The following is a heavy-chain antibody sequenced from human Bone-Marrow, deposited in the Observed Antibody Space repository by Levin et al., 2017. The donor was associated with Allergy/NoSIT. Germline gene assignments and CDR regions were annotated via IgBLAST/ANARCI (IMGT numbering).Heavy chain of an antibody. CDR2: ISGTGIRT. Sequence: GGSLRLSCAASGFTFNTYAFNWVRQVPGKGLDWVSGISGTGIRTYYADSVKGRFTISRDDTKQTLHLQMNSLRVDDTAVYYCATRLNCSGGSCYSVYYGMDVWGQGT. J-gene: IGHJ6*02. CDR3: ATRLNCSGGSCYSVYYGMDV. CDR1: GFTFNTYA. V-gene: IGHV3-23*01. D-gene: IGHD2-15*01.